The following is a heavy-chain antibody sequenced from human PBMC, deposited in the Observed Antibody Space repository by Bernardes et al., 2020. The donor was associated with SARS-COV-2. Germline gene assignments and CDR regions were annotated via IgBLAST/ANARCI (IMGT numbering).Heavy chain of an antibody. J-gene: IGHJ5*02. CDR2: ISSDSTYR. D-gene: IGHD2-2*01. CDR1: GFSLSSSS. Sequence: GSLRLSCVGSGFSLSSSSMYWVRQAPGKGLELVSSISSDSTYRHYADSVEGRFTISRDNARNSVYLQMNSLRAEDTALYYCAGARGGYCNSDSGQGYDPWGQGTLVTVSS. CDR3: AGARGGYCNSDSGQGYDP. V-gene: IGHV3-21*01.